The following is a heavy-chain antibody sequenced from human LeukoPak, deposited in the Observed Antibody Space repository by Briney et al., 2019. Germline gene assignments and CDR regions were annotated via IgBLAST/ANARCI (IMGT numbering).Heavy chain of an antibody. CDR3: ARGHTVTTAFDY. CDR2: ISYDGSNK. Sequence: PGGSLRLSCAASGFTFSSYAMHWVRQAPGKGPEWVAVISYDGSNKYYADSVKGRFTISRDNSKNTLYLQMNSLRAEDTAVYYCARGHTVTTAFDYWGQGTLVTVSS. V-gene: IGHV3-30-3*01. J-gene: IGHJ4*02. D-gene: IGHD4-17*01. CDR1: GFTFSSYA.